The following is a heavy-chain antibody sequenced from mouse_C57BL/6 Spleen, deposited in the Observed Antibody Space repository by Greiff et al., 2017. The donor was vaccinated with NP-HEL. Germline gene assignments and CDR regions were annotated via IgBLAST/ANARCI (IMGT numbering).Heavy chain of an antibody. CDR2: ISYDGSN. J-gene: IGHJ2*01. CDR3: ARVRRRGGFDY. V-gene: IGHV3-6*01. Sequence: EVQLVESGPGLVKPSQSLSLTCSVTGYSITSGYYWNWIRQFPGNKLEWMGYISYDGSNNYNPTLKNRISITRDTSKNQFFRKLNSVTTEDTATYSGARVRRRGGFDYWGQGTTLTVSS. CDR1: GYSITSGYY.